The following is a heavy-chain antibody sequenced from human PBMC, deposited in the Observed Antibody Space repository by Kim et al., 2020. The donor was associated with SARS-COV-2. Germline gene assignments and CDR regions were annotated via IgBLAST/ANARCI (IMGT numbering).Heavy chain of an antibody. J-gene: IGHJ4*02. D-gene: IGHD3-16*02. CDR3: ARDSPGGGSYR. Sequence: SESLSLTCTVSGGSISSYYWSWIRQPPGKGLEWIGYIYYSGSTNYNPSLKSRVTISVDTSKNQFSLKLSSVTAADTAVYYCARDSPGGGSYRWGQGTLVTVSS. CDR2: IYYSGST. V-gene: IGHV4-59*01. CDR1: GGSISSYY.